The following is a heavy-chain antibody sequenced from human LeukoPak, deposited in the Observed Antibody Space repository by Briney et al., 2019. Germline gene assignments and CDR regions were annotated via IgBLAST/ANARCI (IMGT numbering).Heavy chain of an antibody. CDR2: INPSGGST. CDR1: GYTFTSYY. V-gene: IGHV1-46*01. D-gene: IGHD3-10*01. Sequence: GASVKVSCKASGYTFTSYYMHWVRQAPGQGLEWMGIINPSGGSTSYAQKFQGRVTMTRDTSTSTVYMELSSLRSEDTAVYYCARDLSGYYGSGSYYPIFDYWGQGTLVTVSS. J-gene: IGHJ4*02. CDR3: ARDLSGYYGSGSYYPIFDY.